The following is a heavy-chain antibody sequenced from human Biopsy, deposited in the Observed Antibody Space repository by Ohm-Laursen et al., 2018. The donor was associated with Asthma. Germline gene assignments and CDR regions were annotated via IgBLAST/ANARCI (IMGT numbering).Heavy chain of an antibody. D-gene: IGHD4-23*01. CDR1: GFTFSIYD. J-gene: IGHJ3*02. CDR3: ARTHERWTSIQDDALDI. Sequence: SLRLSCSASGFTFSIYDIHWVRQAPGKGLEWVAVISYDGGNKFYGDSVKGRFTLSRDNSRNTLYLQMNSLRVEDTAIYYCARTHERWTSIQDDALDIWGQGTLVIVSS. V-gene: IGHV3-30*03. CDR2: ISYDGGNK.